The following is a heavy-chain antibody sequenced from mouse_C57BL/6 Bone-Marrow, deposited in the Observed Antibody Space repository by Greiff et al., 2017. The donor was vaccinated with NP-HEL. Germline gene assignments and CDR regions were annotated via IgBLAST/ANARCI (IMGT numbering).Heavy chain of an antibody. CDR2: INPGSGGT. V-gene: IGHV1-54*01. D-gene: IGHD2-13*01. CDR3: ARDNGDSPWFAY. Sequence: QVQLKQPGAELVRPGTSVKVSCKASGYAFTNYLIEWVKQRPGQGLEWIGVINPGSGGTNYNEKFKGKATLTADKSSSTAYMQLSSLTSEDSAVYFCARDNGDSPWFAYWGQGTLVTVSA. J-gene: IGHJ3*01. CDR1: GYAFTNYL.